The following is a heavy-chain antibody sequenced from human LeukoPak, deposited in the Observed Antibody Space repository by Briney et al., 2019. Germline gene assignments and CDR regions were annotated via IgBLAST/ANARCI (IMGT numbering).Heavy chain of an antibody. CDR2: IYYSGST. Sequence: SETLSLTCTVSGGSISSYYWSWIRQPPGKGLEWIGYIYYSGSTYYNPSLKSRVTMSVDTSKNQFSLKLSSVTAVDTAVYYCARKSRTTFDAFDIWGQGTMVTVSS. J-gene: IGHJ3*02. CDR3: ARKSRTTFDAFDI. D-gene: IGHD1-1*01. V-gene: IGHV4-59*04. CDR1: GGSISSYY.